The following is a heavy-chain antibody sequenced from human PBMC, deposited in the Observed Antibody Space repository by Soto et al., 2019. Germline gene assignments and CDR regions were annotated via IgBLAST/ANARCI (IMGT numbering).Heavy chain of an antibody. D-gene: IGHD2-21*01. Sequence: QVQLVQSGAEVKKPGSSVKVSCKDSGGTFSTYSMFWVRQAPGQGLEWMGRIIPMLGVRNYAKRFQDRVTITADKSTATVHMELSSLSSEDTALYDCTIGSWSGEVFDIWGQGTMVTVSS. CDR2: IIPMLGVR. J-gene: IGHJ3*02. CDR3: TIGSWSGEVFDI. V-gene: IGHV1-69*02. CDR1: GGTFSTYS.